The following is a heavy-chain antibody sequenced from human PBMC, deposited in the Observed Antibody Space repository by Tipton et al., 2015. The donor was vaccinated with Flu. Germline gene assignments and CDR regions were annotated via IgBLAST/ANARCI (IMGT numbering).Heavy chain of an antibody. CDR2: IQYDGGSK. CDR3: ARRDYCNYVSEPKNWFGP. Sequence: PLRLSCATSGFAFSDYGMHWVRQAPGKGLEWVTFIQYDGGSKYYADSVKGRFTISRDNSRSTVYLQMDSLRAEDTAVYFCARRDYCNYVSEPKNWFGPWGQGILVTVSS. D-gene: IGHD4-11*01. V-gene: IGHV3-30*19. J-gene: IGHJ5*02. CDR1: GFAFSDYG.